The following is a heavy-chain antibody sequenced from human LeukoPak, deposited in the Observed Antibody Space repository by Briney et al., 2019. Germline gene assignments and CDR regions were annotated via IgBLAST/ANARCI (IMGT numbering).Heavy chain of an antibody. CDR2: IYYSGST. D-gene: IGHD5-18*01. CDR1: GGSISSYY. J-gene: IGHJ4*02. CDR3: ARDRRDTAMARAYYFDY. V-gene: IGHV4-59*12. Sequence: SETLSLTCTVSGGSISSYYWSWIRQPPGKGLEWIGYIYYSGSTNYDPSLKSRVTISVDTSKNQFSLKLSSVTAADTAVYYCARDRRDTAMARAYYFDYWGQGTLVTVSS.